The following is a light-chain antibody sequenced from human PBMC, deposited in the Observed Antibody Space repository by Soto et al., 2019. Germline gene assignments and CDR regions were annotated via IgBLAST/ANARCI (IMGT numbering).Light chain of an antibody. V-gene: IGLV2-14*03. CDR2: DAS. Sequence: QSALTQPASVSGSPGQSITISCTATSSDVGGYDYVSWYQHHPGKAPKLMIYDASNRPSGVSNRFSGSKSGNTASLTISGLQAEDEADYYCSSYTSSSLYVFGTGTKVTVL. CDR3: SSYTSSSLYV. CDR1: SSDVGGYDY. J-gene: IGLJ1*01.